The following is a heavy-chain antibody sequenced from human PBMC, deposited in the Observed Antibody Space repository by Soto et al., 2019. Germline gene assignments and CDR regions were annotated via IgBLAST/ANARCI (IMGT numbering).Heavy chain of an antibody. CDR3: ARDTHKPTPPLFGMDV. Sequence: ASVKVSCKASGYTFTGYYMHWVRQAPGQGLEWMGWINPNSGGTNYAQKFQGRVTMTRDTSISTAYMELSRLRSDDTTVYYCARDTHKPTPPLFGMDVWGQGTTVTVSS. J-gene: IGHJ6*02. V-gene: IGHV1-2*02. CDR2: INPNSGGT. D-gene: IGHD2-15*01. CDR1: GYTFTGYY.